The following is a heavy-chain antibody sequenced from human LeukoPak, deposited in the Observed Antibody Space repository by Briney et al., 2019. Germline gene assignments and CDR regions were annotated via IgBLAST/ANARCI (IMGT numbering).Heavy chain of an antibody. V-gene: IGHV4-39*01. Sequence: PSETLSLTCTVSGGSIRSSDYFWGWIRQPPGKGLEWIGYVFYSGSAHYNASLKSRVTSSADTSKNQFSLQLRSVTAADTAVYYCARHVDGYSYALPRYYFDLWGRGILVTVSS. CDR3: ARHVDGYSYALPRYYFDL. CDR1: GGSIRSSDYF. CDR2: VFYSGSA. J-gene: IGHJ4*02. D-gene: IGHD3-16*01.